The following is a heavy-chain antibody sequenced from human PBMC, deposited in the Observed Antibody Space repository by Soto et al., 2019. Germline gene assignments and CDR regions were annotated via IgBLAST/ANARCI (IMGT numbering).Heavy chain of an antibody. J-gene: IGHJ4*02. Sequence: PGGSLRLSCVASGFTFSSYGMHWVRQAPGKGLEWVAVIWYDGSNKYYADSVKGRFTISRDNSKNTLYLQMNSLRAEDTAVYYCARETRYYYDSSGYYYFDYWGQGTLVTVSS. CDR2: IWYDGSNK. CDR3: ARETRYYYDSSGYYYFDY. CDR1: GFTFSSYG. D-gene: IGHD3-22*01. V-gene: IGHV3-33*01.